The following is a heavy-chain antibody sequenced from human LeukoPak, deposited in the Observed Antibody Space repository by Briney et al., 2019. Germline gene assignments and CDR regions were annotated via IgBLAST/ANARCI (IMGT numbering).Heavy chain of an antibody. CDR1: GYTFTGYY. J-gene: IGHJ4*02. CDR2: INPNSGGT. V-gene: IGHV1-2*06. CDR3: ARDYYDRSRYYKGVY. D-gene: IGHD3-22*01. Sequence: ASVKLSCKSSGYTFTGYYMHWVRQAPGQGLEWMGRINPNSGGTNYAQKFQGRVTMTRDTSISTAYMELSRLRSDDATVYYCARDYYDRSRYYKGVYWGQGTLVTVSS.